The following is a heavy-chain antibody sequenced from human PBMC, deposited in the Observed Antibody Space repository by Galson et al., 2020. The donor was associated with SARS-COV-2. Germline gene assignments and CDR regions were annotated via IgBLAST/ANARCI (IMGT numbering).Heavy chain of an antibody. J-gene: IGHJ4*02. CDR1: RGSLSYHY. CDR2: ILDSGTT. V-gene: IGHV4-59*08. D-gene: IGHD1-26*01. Sequence: ETGGSLRLSCTVSRGSLSYHYWSWVRQPPGKGLEWIGYILDSGTTNYNPSLKGRASISRDTPNNQFSLTLNSVTAADTAVYYCAKLAEGRRSSEDYWGQGTLVTVSS. CDR3: AKLAEGRRSSEDY.